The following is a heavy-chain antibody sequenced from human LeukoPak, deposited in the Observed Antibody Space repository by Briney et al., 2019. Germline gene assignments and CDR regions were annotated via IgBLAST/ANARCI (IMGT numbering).Heavy chain of an antibody. D-gene: IGHD6-6*01. CDR3: AKDRAYSSSSTWFDP. CDR2: ISSSSSYI. V-gene: IGHV3-21*04. Sequence: GGSLRLSCAASGFTFSSYAMNWVRQAPGKGLEWVSSISSSSSYIYYADSVKGRFTISRDNSKNTLYLQMNSLRAEDTAVYYCAKDRAYSSSSTWFDPWGQGTLVTVSS. CDR1: GFTFSSYA. J-gene: IGHJ5*02.